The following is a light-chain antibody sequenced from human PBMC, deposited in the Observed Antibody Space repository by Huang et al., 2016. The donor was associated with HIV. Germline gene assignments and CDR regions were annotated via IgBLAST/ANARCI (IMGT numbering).Light chain of an antibody. CDR3: QHYDNVPIT. Sequence: DIQMTQSPSSLSASVGDRVTITCQASQDIRNHLNWYQQKPGKAPKLLIYDASSLEAGVPSRFSGGGSGAHFALTINNLQPEDIATYYCQHYDNVPITFGQGTRLDSK. CDR2: DAS. J-gene: IGKJ5*01. CDR1: QDIRNH. V-gene: IGKV1-33*01.